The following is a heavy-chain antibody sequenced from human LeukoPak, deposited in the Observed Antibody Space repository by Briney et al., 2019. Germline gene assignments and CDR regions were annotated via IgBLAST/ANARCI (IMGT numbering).Heavy chain of an antibody. CDR1: GFTFSSYS. CDR3: ARGVGAVAGTENWFDP. CDR2: ISSSSSYI. Sequence: GGSLRLSCAASGFTFSSYSMNWVRQAPGKGLEWVSSISSSSSYIYYADSVEGRFTISRDNAKNSLYLQMNSLRAEDTAVYYCARGVGAVAGTENWFDPWGQGTLVTVSS. V-gene: IGHV3-21*01. D-gene: IGHD6-19*01. J-gene: IGHJ5*02.